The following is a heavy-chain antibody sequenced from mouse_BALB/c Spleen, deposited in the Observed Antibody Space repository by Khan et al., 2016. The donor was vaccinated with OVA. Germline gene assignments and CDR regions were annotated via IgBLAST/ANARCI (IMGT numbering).Heavy chain of an antibody. V-gene: IGHV1-26*01. CDR2: VNPNTGGS. Sequence: VQLKQSGPDLVKPGASVKISCKASGYSFTLYYMTWVKQSHGKSLEWIGRVNPNTGGSDYNQEFTGQAILTVDKSSNTAYMELHSLASEDSAVYYCARGYDFFAYWGQGTLVTVSA. CDR1: GYSFTLYY. D-gene: IGHD2-14*01. J-gene: IGHJ3*01. CDR3: ARGYDFFAY.